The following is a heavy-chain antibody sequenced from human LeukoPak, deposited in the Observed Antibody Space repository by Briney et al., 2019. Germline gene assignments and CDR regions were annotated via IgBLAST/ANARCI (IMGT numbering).Heavy chain of an antibody. CDR1: GFTFSSYA. D-gene: IGHD3-9*01. CDR2: ISSSSSYI. CDR3: ARVPRYFDWLSNNYYYYYYMDV. V-gene: IGHV3-21*01. Sequence: GGSLRLSCAASGFTFSSYAMSWVRQAPGKGLEWVSSISSSSSYIYYADSVKGRFTISRDNAKNSLYLQMNSLRAEDTAVYYCARVPRYFDWLSNNYYYYYYMDVWGKGTTVTISS. J-gene: IGHJ6*03.